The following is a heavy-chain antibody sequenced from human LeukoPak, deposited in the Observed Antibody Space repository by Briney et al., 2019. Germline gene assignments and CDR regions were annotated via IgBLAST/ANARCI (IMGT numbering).Heavy chain of an antibody. CDR3: ATSESQTKFDY. D-gene: IGHD1/OR15-1a*01. CDR1: GYSFTTYW. J-gene: IGHJ4*02. Sequence: GESLKISCKGSGYSFTTYWIGWVRQMPGKGLEWMGIIFPGDSDTIYSPSFQGQVTISADKSINTAYLQWSSLKASDTAMFYCATSESQTKFDYWGQGTLVTVSS. CDR2: IFPGDSDT. V-gene: IGHV5-51*01.